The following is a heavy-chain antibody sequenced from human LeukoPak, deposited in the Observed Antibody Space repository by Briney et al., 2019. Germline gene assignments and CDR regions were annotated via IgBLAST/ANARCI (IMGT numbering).Heavy chain of an antibody. D-gene: IGHD5-24*01. Sequence: GGSLRPSCVASGFPFSSYWMTWVRQAPGKGLEWVANIKQDGSKKSYVDSVKGRFTISRDNAKDSLYLQMNSLRAEDTAIYYCTRVGYIDEGIDYWGQGTLVTVSS. V-gene: IGHV3-7*04. CDR3: TRVGYIDEGIDY. J-gene: IGHJ4*02. CDR1: GFPFSSYW. CDR2: IKQDGSKK.